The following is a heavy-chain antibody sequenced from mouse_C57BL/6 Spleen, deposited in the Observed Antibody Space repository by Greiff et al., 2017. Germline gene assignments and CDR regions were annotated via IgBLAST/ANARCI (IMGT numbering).Heavy chain of an antibody. D-gene: IGHD1-1*01. CDR3: AGPIYYGTLMGY. J-gene: IGHJ4*01. CDR1: GFTFSDYG. CDR2: ISSGSSTI. V-gene: IGHV5-17*01. Sequence: EVKLVESGGGLVKPGGSLKLSCAASGFTFSDYGMHWVRQAPEKGLEWVAYISSGSSTIYYADTVKGRFTISRDKAKNTLFLQMTSLRAEETAVYYCAGPIYYGTLMGYWGQGASVTVSS.